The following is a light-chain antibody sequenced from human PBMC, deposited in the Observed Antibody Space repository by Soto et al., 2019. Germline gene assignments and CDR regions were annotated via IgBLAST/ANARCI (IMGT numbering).Light chain of an antibody. Sequence: VIMHSSTTRSVSPLPGATLPCRASQGIGDTLAGYQHKPGQTPRRLIYDTATRATGVPTRFSGSRAGAEFTLTINSLQSEDFAVDYCQPYNNWPLTFGGGTKVDI. CDR3: QPYNNWPLT. CDR2: DTA. J-gene: IGKJ4*01. V-gene: IGKV3-15*01. CDR1: QGIGDT.